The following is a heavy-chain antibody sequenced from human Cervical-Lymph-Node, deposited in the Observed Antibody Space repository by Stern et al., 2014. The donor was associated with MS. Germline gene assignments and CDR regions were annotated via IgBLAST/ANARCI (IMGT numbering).Heavy chain of an antibody. CDR3: ASSYCGGDCYPNNYYYYYGMDV. V-gene: IGHV1-69*01. D-gene: IGHD2-21*02. J-gene: IGHJ6*02. CDR2: IHPIFGTA. CDR1: GGTFSSYA. Sequence: VQLQQSGAEVKKPGSSLKVSCKASGGTFSSYAISWVRQGPGAGLEWMGGIHPIFGTANYAQKFQGRVTITADESTSTAYMELSSLRSEDTAVYYCASSYCGGDCYPNNYYYYYGMDVWGQGTTVTVSS.